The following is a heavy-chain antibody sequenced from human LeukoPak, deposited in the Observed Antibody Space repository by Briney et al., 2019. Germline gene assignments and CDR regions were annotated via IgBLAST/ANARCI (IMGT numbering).Heavy chain of an antibody. Sequence: GGSLRLSCGASGFTFSNYAMSWVRQAPGKGLEWVSSISSSSSYIYYADSVKGRFTISRDNAKNSLYLQMNSLRAEDTAVYYCARDRQGYYDSSGYSRDYWGQGTLVTVSS. V-gene: IGHV3-21*01. CDR2: ISSSSSYI. CDR1: GFTFSNYA. CDR3: ARDRQGYYDSSGYSRDY. D-gene: IGHD3-22*01. J-gene: IGHJ4*02.